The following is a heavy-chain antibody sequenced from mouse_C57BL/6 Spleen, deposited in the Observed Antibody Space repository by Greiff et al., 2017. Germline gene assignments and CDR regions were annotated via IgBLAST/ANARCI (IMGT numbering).Heavy chain of an antibody. CDR1: GFTFSSYA. V-gene: IGHV5-4*03. J-gene: IGHJ3*01. D-gene: IGHD2-4*01. CDR2: ISDGGSYT. Sequence: EVKLMESGGGLVKPGGSLKLSCAASGFTFSSYAMSWVRQTPEKRLEWVSTISDGGSYTYYPDTVKGRFPISRDNAKNNLYLQMSHLKSEDTAMYYCARVGDYEAYWGQGALVTVSA. CDR3: ARVGDYEAY.